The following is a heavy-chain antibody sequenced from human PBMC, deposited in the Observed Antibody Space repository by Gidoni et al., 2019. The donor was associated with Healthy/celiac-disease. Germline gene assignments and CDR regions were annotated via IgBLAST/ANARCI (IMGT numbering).Heavy chain of an antibody. J-gene: IGHJ4*02. V-gene: IGHV4-39*07. CDR2: IYYSGRT. CDR3: ARTVTTLYYFDY. D-gene: IGHD4-17*01. CDR1: GGSISSSSDY. Sequence: QLQLQESGPGLVKPSETLSLPCTVSGGSISSSSDYWGWIRQPPGKGLEWFRSIYYSGRTYYNPSLKSRVTISVDTSKNQFSLKLSSVTDADTAVYYCARTVTTLYYFDYWGQGTLVTVSS.